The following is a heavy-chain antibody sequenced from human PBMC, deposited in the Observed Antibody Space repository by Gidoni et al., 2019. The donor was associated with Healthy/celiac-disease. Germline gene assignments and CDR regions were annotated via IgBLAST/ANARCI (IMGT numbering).Heavy chain of an antibody. Sequence: QVQLQESGPGLVKPSQTLSLTCTVSGGSISSGGYYWSWIRQHPGKGLEWIGYIYYSGSTYYNPSLKSRVTISVDTSKNQFSLKLSSVTAADTAVYYCARVKVVGATRRNWFDPWGQGTLVTVSS. CDR3: ARVKVVGATRRNWFDP. CDR2: IYYSGST. CDR1: GGSISSGGYY. J-gene: IGHJ5*02. D-gene: IGHD1-26*01. V-gene: IGHV4-31*03.